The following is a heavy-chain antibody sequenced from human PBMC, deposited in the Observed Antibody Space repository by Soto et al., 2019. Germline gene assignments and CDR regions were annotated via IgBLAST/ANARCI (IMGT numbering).Heavy chain of an antibody. J-gene: IGHJ4*02. D-gene: IGHD6-19*01. CDR2: IIPIFDTA. V-gene: IGHV1-69*13. CDR3: ARGYSSGWYSYYFDY. CDR1: GGTFSSYA. Sequence: ASVKVSCKASGGTFSSYAISWVRQAPGQGLEWMGGIIPIFDTANYAQKFQGRVTITADESTSTAYMELSSLRSEDTAVYYCARGYSSGWYSYYFDYWGQGTLVTVSS.